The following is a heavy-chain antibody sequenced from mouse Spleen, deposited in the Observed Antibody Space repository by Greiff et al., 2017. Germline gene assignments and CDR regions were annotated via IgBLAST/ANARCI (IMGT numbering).Heavy chain of an antibody. CDR3: ARGAMDY. CDR1: GFNIKDDY. V-gene: IGHV14-4*01. J-gene: IGHJ4*01. CDR2: IDPENGDT. Sequence: VQLQQSGAELVRPGASVKLSCTASGFNIKDDYMHWVKQRPEQGLEWIGWIDPENGDTEYASKFQGKATLTVEKSSSTVYLELSRLTSDDSAVYYCARGAMDYWGQGTSVTVSS.